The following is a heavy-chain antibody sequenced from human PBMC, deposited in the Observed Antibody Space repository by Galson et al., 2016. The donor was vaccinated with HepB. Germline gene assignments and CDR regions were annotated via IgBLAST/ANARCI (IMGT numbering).Heavy chain of an antibody. CDR3: ARDRGSNSLKGYGMDV. Sequence: SVKVSCKASGYTFTTNGISWVRQAPGQGLEWVAWISAHNGDTNSAQKFQGRVTLTTDTSTRTAYMELRSLISDDTAVYYCARDRGSNSLKGYGMDVWGQGTTVTVSS. D-gene: IGHD3-10*01. J-gene: IGHJ6*02. V-gene: IGHV1-18*04. CDR2: ISAHNGDT. CDR1: GYTFTTNG.